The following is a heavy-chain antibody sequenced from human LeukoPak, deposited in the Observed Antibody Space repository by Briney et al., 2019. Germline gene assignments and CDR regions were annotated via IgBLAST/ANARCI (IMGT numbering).Heavy chain of an antibody. CDR2: IRYDESNR. CDR1: GFTFSSYA. J-gene: IGHJ6*03. Sequence: GGSLRLSCAASGFTFSSYAMHWVRQAPGKGLEWVALIRYDESNRYYADSVKGRFTISRDNSKNTLYLQMNSLRAEDTAVYYCAIAARGMDVWGKGTTVTVSS. V-gene: IGHV3-30*02. CDR3: AIAARGMDV.